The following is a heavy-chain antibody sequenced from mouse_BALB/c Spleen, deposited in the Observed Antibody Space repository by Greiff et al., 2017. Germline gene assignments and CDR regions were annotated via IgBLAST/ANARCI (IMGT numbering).Heavy chain of an antibody. D-gene: IGHD2-1*01. CDR3: AREYGNL. J-gene: IGHJ4*01. Sequence: DVHLVESGGGLVQPGGSLRLSCATSGFTFTDYYMSWVRQPPGKALEWLGFIRNKANGYTTEYSASVKGRFTISRDNSKSILYLQMNTRRAEDSATYYCAREYGNLWGQGTSVTVSS. CDR1: GFTFTDYY. CDR2: IRNKANGYTT. V-gene: IGHV7-3*02.